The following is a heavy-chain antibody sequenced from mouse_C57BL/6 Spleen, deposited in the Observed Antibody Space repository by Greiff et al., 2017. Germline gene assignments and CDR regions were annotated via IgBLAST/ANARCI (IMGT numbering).Heavy chain of an antibody. CDR2: INPNYGTT. CDR3: ARRGNYYGSSYAGWYFDV. D-gene: IGHD1-1*01. Sequence: VHVKQSGPELVKPGASVKISCKASGYSFTDYNMNWVKQSNGKSLEWIGVINPNYGTTSYNQKFKGKATLTVDQSSSTAYMQLNSLTSEDSAVYYCARRGNYYGSSYAGWYFDVWGTGTTVTVSS. V-gene: IGHV1-39*01. CDR1: GYSFTDYN. J-gene: IGHJ1*03.